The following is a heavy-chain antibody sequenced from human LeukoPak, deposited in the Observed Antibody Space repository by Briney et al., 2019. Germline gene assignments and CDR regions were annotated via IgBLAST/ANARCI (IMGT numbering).Heavy chain of an antibody. V-gene: IGHV4-4*09. CDR3: AKSYFDYSTYYSYYFNL. CDR2: VYTSGST. D-gene: IGHD4-11*01. CDR1: GGSISSYY. Sequence: SETLSLTCTVSGGSISSYYWSWIRQPPGRGLEWIGYVYTSGSTNYNPSLKSRVTISVDTSKSQFALKLSSVTAADTAVYYCAKSYFDYSTYYSYYFNLWGQGALVTVSS. J-gene: IGHJ4*02.